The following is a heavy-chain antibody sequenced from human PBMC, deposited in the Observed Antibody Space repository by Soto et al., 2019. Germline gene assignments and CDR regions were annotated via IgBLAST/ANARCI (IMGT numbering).Heavy chain of an antibody. D-gene: IGHD6-6*01. CDR3: ARSIAARRENWFDP. V-gene: IGHV3-21*01. Sequence: GGSLRLSSAASGFTFSGYSMNWVRQAPGKGLEWVSSISSSSSYIYYADSVKGRFTISRDNAKNSLYLQMNSLRAEDTAVYYCARSIAARRENWFDPWGQGTLVTVSS. J-gene: IGHJ5*02. CDR2: ISSSSSYI. CDR1: GFTFSGYS.